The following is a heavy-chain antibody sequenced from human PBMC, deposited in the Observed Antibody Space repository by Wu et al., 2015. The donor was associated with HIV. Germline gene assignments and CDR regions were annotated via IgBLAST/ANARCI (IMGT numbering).Heavy chain of an antibody. D-gene: IGHD3-22*01. CDR2: INPNSGGT. J-gene: IGHJ4*02. Sequence: QVQLVQSGAEVKKPGASVKVSCKASGYTFSGYYIHWVRQAPGQGLEWVGWINPNSGGTNYAQKFQGRVTMTRGTSISTAYMELSRLRSDDTAVYYCARDRGLQYNSSGYYFPTDYWGQGTLVTVSS. V-gene: IGHV1-2*02. CDR3: ARDRGLQYNSSGYYFPTDY. CDR1: GYTFSGYY.